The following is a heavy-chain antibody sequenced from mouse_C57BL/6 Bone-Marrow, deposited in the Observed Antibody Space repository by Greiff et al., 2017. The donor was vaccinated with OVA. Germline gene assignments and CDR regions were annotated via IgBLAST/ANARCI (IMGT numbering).Heavy chain of an antibody. CDR3: ARCEVTEPFDY. CDR2: INPGSGGT. J-gene: IGHJ2*01. CDR1: GYAFTNYL. Sequence: VQLQQSGAELVRPGTSVKVSCKASGYAFTNYLIEWVKQRPGQGLEWIGVINPGSGGTNYNEKFKGKATLTADKSSSTAYMQLSSLTSEDSAVYFCARCEVTEPFDYWGQGTTLTVSS. V-gene: IGHV1-54*01. D-gene: IGHD2-1*01.